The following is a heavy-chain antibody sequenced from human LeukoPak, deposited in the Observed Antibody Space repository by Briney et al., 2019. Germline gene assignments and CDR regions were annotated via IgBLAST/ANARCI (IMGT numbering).Heavy chain of an antibody. CDR1: GFTLSNFW. J-gene: IGHJ4*02. Sequence: PGGSLRLSCAASGFTLSNFWMHWVRQAPGKGLMWVSRIKSDGSSTSYADSVKGRFTISRDNTKNTMFLQMNSLRAEDTAVYYCARTDPEYGSGSYLIDYWGQGTLVTVSS. CDR3: ARTDPEYGSGSYLIDY. CDR2: IKSDGSST. V-gene: IGHV3-74*01. D-gene: IGHD3-10*01.